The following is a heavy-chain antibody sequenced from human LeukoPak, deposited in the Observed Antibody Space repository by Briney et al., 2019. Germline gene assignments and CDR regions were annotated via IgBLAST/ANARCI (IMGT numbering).Heavy chain of an antibody. D-gene: IGHD5/OR15-5a*01. J-gene: IGHJ3*02. V-gene: IGHV4-59*01. CDR2: ISSSETT. CDR3: ARDKGLPQAFDI. Sequence: SETLSLTCTVSGGSISGFYWSWIRQPPGKGLEYIGYISSSETTSYSPSLKSRVTISVDTSKNQFSLNLTSVTAADTAVYYCARDKGLPQAFDIWGQGTLVTVSS. CDR1: GGSISGFY.